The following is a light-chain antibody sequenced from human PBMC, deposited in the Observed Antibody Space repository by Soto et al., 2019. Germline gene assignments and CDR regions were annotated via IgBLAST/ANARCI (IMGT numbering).Light chain of an antibody. V-gene: IGKV3-11*01. CDR1: QSISSY. J-gene: IGKJ4*01. CDR2: DAS. CDR3: QQRSNWPLT. Sequence: EIVLTQSPATLSLSPGERATLSCRASQSISSYLVWYHQKPGQAPRLLIYDASNRATGIPPRFSGSGSGTDFTLTISSLEPEDFAVYYCQQRSNWPLTFGGGTKVEIK.